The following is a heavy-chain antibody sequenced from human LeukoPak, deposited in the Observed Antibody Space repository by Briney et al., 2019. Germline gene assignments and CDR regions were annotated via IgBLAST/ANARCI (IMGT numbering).Heavy chain of an antibody. D-gene: IGHD3-22*01. CDR1: GGSISSSFYY. CDR2: IYYSGST. CDR3: ARQRSLGSGYDNWFDP. J-gene: IGHJ5*02. Sequence: SETLSLTCTVSGGSISSSFYYWGWIRQPPGKGLEWIGSIYYSGSTYYNPSLKSRVTISVDTSKNQFSLKLSSVTAPDTAVYYCARQRSLGSGYDNWFDPWGQGTLVTVSS. V-gene: IGHV4-39*01.